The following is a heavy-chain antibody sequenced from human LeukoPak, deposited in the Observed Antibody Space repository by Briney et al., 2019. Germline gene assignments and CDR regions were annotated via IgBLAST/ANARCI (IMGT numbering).Heavy chain of an antibody. Sequence: GASVKVSCKASGGTFSSYAISWVRQAPGQGLEWMGGIIPIFGTANYAQKFQGRVTITTDESTSTAYMELSSLRSDDTAVYYCALVPGGITIFGVVILWGQGTLVTVSS. CDR2: IIPIFGTA. CDR3: ALVPGGITIFGVVIL. V-gene: IGHV1-69*05. D-gene: IGHD3-3*01. CDR1: GGTFSSYA. J-gene: IGHJ4*02.